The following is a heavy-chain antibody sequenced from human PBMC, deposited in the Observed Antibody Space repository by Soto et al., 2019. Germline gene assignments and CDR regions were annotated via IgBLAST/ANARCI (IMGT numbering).Heavy chain of an antibody. Sequence: GGSMRLSCVASGFIFSNFGMHWVRQAPGKGLEWVAVISSDEKIKQYADSVRGRFAISRDNSKNTLYLQMTSLRAEDTAIYYCARGLRSVLDYWGQGTLVTV. D-gene: IGHD6-6*01. V-gene: IGHV3-33*01. J-gene: IGHJ4*02. CDR1: GFIFSNFG. CDR3: ARGLRSVLDY. CDR2: ISSDEKIK.